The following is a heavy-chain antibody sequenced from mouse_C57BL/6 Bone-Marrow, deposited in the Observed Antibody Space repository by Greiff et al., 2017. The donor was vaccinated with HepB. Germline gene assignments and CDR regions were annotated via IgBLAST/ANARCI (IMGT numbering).Heavy chain of an antibody. CDR1: GYAFSSSW. CDR3: ASITTVVDQYYFDY. V-gene: IGHV1-82*01. D-gene: IGHD1-1*01. CDR2: IYPGDGDT. J-gene: IGHJ2*01. Sequence: QVQLQQSGPELVKPGASVKISCKASGYAFSSSWMNWVKQRPGKGLEWIGRIYPGDGDTNYNGKFKGKATLTADKSSSTAYMQLRSLTSEDSAVYFCASITTVVDQYYFDYWGQGTTLTVSS.